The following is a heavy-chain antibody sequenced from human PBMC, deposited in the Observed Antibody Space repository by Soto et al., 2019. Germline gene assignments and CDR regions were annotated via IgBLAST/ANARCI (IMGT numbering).Heavy chain of an antibody. CDR1: GFTFSSYS. CDR2: ISSSSSYI. V-gene: IGHV3-21*01. D-gene: IGHD6-13*01. CDR3: ARDGHSSSSWYERDYYYGMDV. J-gene: IGHJ6*02. Sequence: PGGSLRLSCAASGFTFSSYSMNWVRQAPGKGLEWVSSISSSSSYIYYADSVKGRFTISRDNAKNSLYLQMNSLRAEDTAVYYCARDGHSSSSWYERDYYYGMDVWGQGTTVTVSS.